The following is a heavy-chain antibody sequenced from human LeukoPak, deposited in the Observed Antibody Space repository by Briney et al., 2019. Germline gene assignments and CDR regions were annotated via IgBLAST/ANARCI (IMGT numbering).Heavy chain of an antibody. J-gene: IGHJ4*02. CDR1: GFSISDYQ. V-gene: IGHV3-11*01. Sequence: GGSLRLSCAASGFSISDYQLSWVRQAPGKGLEWISYITASGRSTNYADSLKGRFTISKDNAKNSVVLQMNSLRAEDTAVYYCTRERRGSYYAFESWGQGTQVSGSS. D-gene: IGHD3-16*01. CDR3: TRERRGSYYAFES. CDR2: ITASGRST.